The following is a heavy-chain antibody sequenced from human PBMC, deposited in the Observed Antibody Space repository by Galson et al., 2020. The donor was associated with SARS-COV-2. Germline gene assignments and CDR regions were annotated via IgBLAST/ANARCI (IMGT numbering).Heavy chain of an antibody. D-gene: IGHD6-6*01. Sequence: SETLSLTCTVSGGSISSGDYYWSWIRQPPGKGLEWIGYNYYSGTTYTNPSLKSLFIISVDTSQNLFSLRWRSVTAAATAVYYCARFDGTSFAIDSWGQGALVTVSS. CDR3: ARFDGTSFAIDS. CDR2: NYYSGTT. V-gene: IGHV4-30-4*01. CDR1: GGSISSGDYY. J-gene: IGHJ5*01.